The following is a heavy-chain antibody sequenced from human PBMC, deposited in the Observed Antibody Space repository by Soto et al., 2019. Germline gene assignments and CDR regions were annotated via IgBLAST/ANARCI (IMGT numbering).Heavy chain of an antibody. V-gene: IGHV1-2*02. CDR2: INPKNGGT. J-gene: IGHJ4*02. Sequence: ASVKVSCKTSGYTFTGHHIHWVRQAPGQGLEWVGWINPKNGGTNYAQKFLGRVTMTRDTSIATAYMDLSGLRSDDTAVYYCGKYFNDFWTGYLHLLDYWGQGTLVTVYS. CDR1: GYTFTGHH. CDR3: GKYFNDFWTGYLHLLDY. D-gene: IGHD3-3*01.